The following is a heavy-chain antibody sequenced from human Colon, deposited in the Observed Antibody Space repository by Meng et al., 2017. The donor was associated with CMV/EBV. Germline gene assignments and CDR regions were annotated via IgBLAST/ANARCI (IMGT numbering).Heavy chain of an antibody. CDR3: ARGPIAAHFDY. V-gene: IGHV1-18*04. D-gene: IGHD6-25*01. CDR1: GYTFKTYD. CDR2: ISNYNGDT. J-gene: IGHJ4*02. Sequence: QVQLEQSGPELKKSGASVRVSCKASGYTFKTYDISWVRQAPGQGLEWMGWISNYNGDTNYARKFQDRLTLTTDDSTSTAYMELRSLKSDDTAVYYCARGPIAAHFDYWGQGTLVTVAS.